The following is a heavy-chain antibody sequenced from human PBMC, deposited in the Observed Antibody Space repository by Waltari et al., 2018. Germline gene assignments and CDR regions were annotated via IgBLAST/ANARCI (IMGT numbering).Heavy chain of an antibody. CDR3: ARDPPYGMDV. Sequence: EVQLVESGGGLIQPGGSLRLSCAASGFTVSSNYMSWVSQAPGKGLGWWSVIYSVGSTYYADSVKGRFTISRDNSKNTLYLQMNSLRAEDTAVYYCARDPPYGMDVWGQGTTVTVSS. V-gene: IGHV3-53*01. J-gene: IGHJ6*02. CDR1: GFTVSSNY. CDR2: IYSVGST.